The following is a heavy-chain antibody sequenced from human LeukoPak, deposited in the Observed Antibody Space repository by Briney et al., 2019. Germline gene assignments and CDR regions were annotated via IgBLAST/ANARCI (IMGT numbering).Heavy chain of an antibody. V-gene: IGHV1-46*01. Sequence: ASVKVSCKPSGNTFSSYFIHWVRHAPGHGLEWMGIITPRGGTTSSTQEFQSRVTMTRDTSTSTVYMELSRVNSEGSAWYCCGGVTHYAFDIWGQGTMVTVSS. D-gene: IGHD4-23*01. CDR2: ITPRGGTT. J-gene: IGHJ3*02. CDR1: GNTFSSYF. CDR3: GGVTHYAFDI.